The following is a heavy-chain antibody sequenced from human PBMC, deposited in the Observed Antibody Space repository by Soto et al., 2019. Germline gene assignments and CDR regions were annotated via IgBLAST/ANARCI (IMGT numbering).Heavy chain of an antibody. CDR3: ARYSGSLQFDY. V-gene: IGHV4-59*01. J-gene: IGHJ4*02. D-gene: IGHD1-26*01. CDR1: GGSISDYY. Sequence: QVQLQESGPGLVKPSETLSLTCTVSGGSISDYYWSWIRQPPGKGLEWIGYIYYSGSTNYNPSLKSRVTIAVDTSKNQFSLKLSSVTAADTAVYYCARYSGSLQFDYWGKGTLVTVSS. CDR2: IYYSGST.